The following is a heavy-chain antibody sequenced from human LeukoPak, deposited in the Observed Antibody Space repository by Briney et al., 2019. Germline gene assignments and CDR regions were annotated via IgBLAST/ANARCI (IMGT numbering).Heavy chain of an antibody. J-gene: IGHJ6*02. CDR2: INPNSGGT. CDR1: GYTFTGYY. Sequence: ASVKVSCKASGYTFTGYYMHWVRQAPGQGLEWMGWINPNSGGTNYAQKFQGRVTMTRDTSISTAYMELSRLRSDDTAVYYCASVGATTDYYYYGMDVWGQGTTVTVFS. CDR3: ASVGATTDYYYYGMDV. V-gene: IGHV1-2*02. D-gene: IGHD1-26*01.